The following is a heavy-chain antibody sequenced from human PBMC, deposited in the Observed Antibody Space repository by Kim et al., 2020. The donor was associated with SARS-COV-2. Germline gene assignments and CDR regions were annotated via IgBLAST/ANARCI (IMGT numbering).Heavy chain of an antibody. CDR3: ARILMITFGFDY. CDR1: GGSISSSSYY. V-gene: IGHV4-39*01. CDR2: IYYSGST. D-gene: IGHD3-16*01. Sequence: SETLSLTCTVSGGSISSSSYYWGWIRQPPGKGLEWIGSIYYSGSTYYNPSLKSRVTISVDTSKNQFSLKLSSVTAADTAVYYCARILMITFGFDYWGQGTLVTVSS. J-gene: IGHJ4*02.